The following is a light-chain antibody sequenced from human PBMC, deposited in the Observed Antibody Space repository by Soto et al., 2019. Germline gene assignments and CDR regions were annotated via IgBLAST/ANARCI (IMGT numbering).Light chain of an antibody. V-gene: IGKV1-33*01. CDR2: DAS. CDR3: QQFDNVPLT. CDR1: RDITDY. J-gene: IGKJ4*01. Sequence: DTQMTQSPSSLSASVGDRVTITCQASRDITDYLNWYQQKPGKAPKLLIYDASNLETGVPSRFSGSGSGTDFTLTVTSLQPEDIATYYCQQFDNVPLTFGGGTKVEIK.